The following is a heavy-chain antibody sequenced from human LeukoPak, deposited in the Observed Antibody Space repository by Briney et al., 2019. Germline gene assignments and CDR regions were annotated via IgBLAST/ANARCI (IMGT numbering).Heavy chain of an antibody. J-gene: IGHJ4*02. CDR2: ISNNFDTL. D-gene: IGHD3-9*01. Sequence: GGSLRLSCVASGFSFSSFEMNWVRQAPGKGLEWVSYISNNFDTLYADSVKGRFTISRDNAKNSLYLQMNSLRAEDTAVYYCARGGYDILTGSGYDYWGQGTLVTVSS. V-gene: IGHV3-48*03. CDR3: ARGGYDILTGSGYDY. CDR1: GFSFSSFE.